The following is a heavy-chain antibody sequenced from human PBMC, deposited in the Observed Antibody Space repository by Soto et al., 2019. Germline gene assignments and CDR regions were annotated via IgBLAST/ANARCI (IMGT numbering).Heavy chain of an antibody. CDR3: VRGGLGSMWLFDI. Sequence: ASVKVSCKASGYSFRSHPIHWMRQAPGQSLEWMAWINGGIGDTKYSQQFQGRLILTTDTSANTAYMEMSSLRSEDSAIYYCVRGGLGSMWLFDIWG. D-gene: IGHD5-12*01. CDR1: GYSFRSHP. V-gene: IGHV1-3*01. J-gene: IGHJ3*02. CDR2: INGGIGDT.